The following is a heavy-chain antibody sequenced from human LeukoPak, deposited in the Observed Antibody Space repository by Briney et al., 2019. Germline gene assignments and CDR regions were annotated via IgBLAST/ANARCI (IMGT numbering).Heavy chain of an antibody. CDR2: INSDGSST. D-gene: IGHD3-3*01. V-gene: IGHV3-74*01. Sequence: GGSLRLSCAASGFTFSSYWMHWVRQAPGKGLVWVSRINSDGSSTSYADSVKGRFTISRDNAKNTLYLQMNSLRAEDTAVYYCAKASTYYDFWSGYYGDYWGQGTLVTVSS. J-gene: IGHJ4*02. CDR1: GFTFSSYW. CDR3: AKASTYYDFWSGYYGDY.